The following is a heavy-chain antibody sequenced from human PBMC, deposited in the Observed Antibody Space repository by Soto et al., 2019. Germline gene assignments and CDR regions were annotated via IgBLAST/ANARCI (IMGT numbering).Heavy chain of an antibody. Sequence: SETLSLTCAVYGGSFSGYYWSWIRQPPGKGLEWIGYIYSSGSTHYNPSLQNRVTISIDTSKNQVSLKVNSVTAADTAVYYCARDHPHSYGVYYFDYWGQGTPVTVS. D-gene: IGHD5-18*01. V-gene: IGHV4-59*01. CDR2: IYSSGST. CDR1: GGSFSGYY. J-gene: IGHJ4*02. CDR3: ARDHPHSYGVYYFDY.